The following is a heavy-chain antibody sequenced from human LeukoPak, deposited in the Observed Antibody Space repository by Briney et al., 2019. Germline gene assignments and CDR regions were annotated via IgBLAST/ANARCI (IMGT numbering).Heavy chain of an antibody. Sequence: PSETLPLTCTVSGGSISSGSYYWSWIRQPAGKGLEWIGRIYTSGSTNYNPSLKSRVTISVDTSKNQFSLKLSSVTAADTAVYYCARTVGRFLESDVWGKGTTVTVSS. CDR1: GGSISSGSYY. CDR2: IYTSGST. D-gene: IGHD3-3*01. CDR3: ARTVGRFLESDV. V-gene: IGHV4-61*02. J-gene: IGHJ6*04.